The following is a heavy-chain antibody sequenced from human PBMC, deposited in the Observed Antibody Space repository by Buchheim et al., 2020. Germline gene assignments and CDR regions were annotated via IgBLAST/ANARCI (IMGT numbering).Heavy chain of an antibody. D-gene: IGHD3-3*01. CDR3: AKDGALRFLEWLPTYYFDY. Sequence: EVQLLESGGGLVQPGGSLRLSCAASGFTFSSYAMSWVRQAPGKGLEWVSAISGSVGSTYYADSVKGRFTISRDNSKNTLYLQMNSLRAEDTAVYYCAKDGALRFLEWLPTYYFDYWGQGTL. J-gene: IGHJ4*02. CDR2: ISGSVGST. CDR1: GFTFSSYA. V-gene: IGHV3-23*01.